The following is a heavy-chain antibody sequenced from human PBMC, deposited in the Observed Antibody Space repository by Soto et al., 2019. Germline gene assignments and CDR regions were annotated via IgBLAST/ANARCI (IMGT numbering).Heavy chain of an antibody. Sequence: EVQLVESGGGLVQPGGSLRLSCAASGFTFSNYWMHWVRQAPGKGLVWVSRIKTDGSSTNYADSVKGRFTISRDNAKSTLYLQMNSLNDEDTAVYYCAINLAGPSPDKYWGQGTLVTVSS. CDR3: AINLAGPSPDKY. V-gene: IGHV3-74*01. CDR2: IKTDGSST. J-gene: IGHJ4*02. D-gene: IGHD6-19*01. CDR1: GFTFSNYW.